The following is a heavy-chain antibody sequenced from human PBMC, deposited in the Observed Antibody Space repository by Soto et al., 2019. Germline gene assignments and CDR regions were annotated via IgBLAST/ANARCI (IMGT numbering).Heavy chain of an antibody. D-gene: IGHD3-10*01. J-gene: IGHJ5*02. CDR1: GGSISSDDYY. CDR3: ARTSPRGSGTWFDP. Sequence: QVQLQESGPGLVKPSQTLSLTCTVSGGSISSDDYYWSWIRQPPGKGLEWIGYIYYSGSSYYNPSLKSRVTISIDTSTNQLSRKLSSVTAADTAVYYCARTSPRGSGTWFDPWGQGTLVTVSS. V-gene: IGHV4-30-4*01. CDR2: IYYSGSS.